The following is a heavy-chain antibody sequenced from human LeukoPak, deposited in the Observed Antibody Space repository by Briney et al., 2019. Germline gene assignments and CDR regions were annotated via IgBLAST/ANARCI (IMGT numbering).Heavy chain of an antibody. D-gene: IGHD4-17*01. Sequence: GGSLRLSCAASGFTFTSYGIHWVRQAPGKGLEWVALMSNDGSSNYYADSVKGRFTISRDNSKNTVYLQMNSLRAEDTAVYFCAKEDYGDYPYYYFFLDVWGKGTTVTVSS. CDR3: AKEDYGDYPYYYFFLDV. V-gene: IGHV3-30*18. CDR2: MSNDGSSN. J-gene: IGHJ6*03. CDR1: GFTFTSYG.